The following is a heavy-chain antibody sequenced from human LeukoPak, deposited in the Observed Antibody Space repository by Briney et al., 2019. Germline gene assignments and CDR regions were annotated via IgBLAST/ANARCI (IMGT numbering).Heavy chain of an antibody. CDR2: VYPGDSDT. CDR3: ASHKGSGYGGYYFDY. D-gene: IGHD5-12*01. CDR1: GYSFTSYW. V-gene: IGHV5-51*01. J-gene: IGHJ4*02. Sequence: GESLQISCKGSGYSFTSYWIGWVRQMPGKGLEWMGIVYPGDSDTRYSPSFQGQVTISADKSISTAYLQWSSLKASDTAMYYCASHKGSGYGGYYFDYWGQGTLVTVSS.